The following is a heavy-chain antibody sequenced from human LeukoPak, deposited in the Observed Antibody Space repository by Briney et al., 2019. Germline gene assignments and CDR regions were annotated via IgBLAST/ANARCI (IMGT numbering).Heavy chain of an antibody. V-gene: IGHV3-30-3*01. Sequence: GGSLRLSCAASGFTFSSYAMSWVRQAPVKGLEWVAVISYDGSNKYYADSVKGRFTISRDNSKNTLYLQMNSLRAEDTAVYYCARANWNDAFDIWGQGTMVTVSS. CDR2: ISYDGSNK. J-gene: IGHJ3*02. CDR3: ARANWNDAFDI. CDR1: GFTFSSYA. D-gene: IGHD1-20*01.